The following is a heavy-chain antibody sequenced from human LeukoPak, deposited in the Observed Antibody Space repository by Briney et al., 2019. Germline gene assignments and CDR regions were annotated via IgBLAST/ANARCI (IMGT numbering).Heavy chain of an antibody. V-gene: IGHV3-23*01. Sequence: GGSLRLSCAASGFTFSSNAMSWVRQAPGKGLEWVPAISGSGGSTYYADSVKGRFTISRDNSKNTLYLQMNSLRAEDTAVYYCAKDLDYYGSGSAFDYWGQGTLVTVSS. CDR2: ISGSGGST. J-gene: IGHJ4*02. D-gene: IGHD3-10*01. CDR3: AKDLDYYGSGSAFDY. CDR1: GFTFSSNA.